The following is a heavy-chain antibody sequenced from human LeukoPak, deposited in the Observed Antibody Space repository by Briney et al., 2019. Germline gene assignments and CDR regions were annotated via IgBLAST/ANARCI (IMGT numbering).Heavy chain of an antibody. D-gene: IGHD3-10*01. CDR2: IHSDGRT. CDR1: GFTVSTNY. CDR3: ARDSGRFDVFDI. J-gene: IGHJ3*02. V-gene: IGHV3-53*01. Sequence: GGSLILSCAASGFTVSTNYMSWVRQAPGKGLEWVSVIHSDGRTYYADSVKGRFTISRDNSKNTLYLQMNSLRAEDTAVYYCARDSGRFDVFDIWGQGTMVTVSS.